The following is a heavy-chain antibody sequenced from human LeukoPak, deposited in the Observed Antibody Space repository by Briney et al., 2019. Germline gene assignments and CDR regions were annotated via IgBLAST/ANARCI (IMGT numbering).Heavy chain of an antibody. CDR2: IGGSGLST. CDR1: GFTFSTYA. Sequence: GGSLRLSCAASGFTFSTYAMSWVRQAPGKGLEWVSAIGGSGLSTYYADSVKGRFTISRDNSKDTLYLQMNSLRAEDTAVYYCANTPRGTVTTSSWGQGTLVTVSS. V-gene: IGHV3-23*01. CDR3: ANTPRGTVTTSS. D-gene: IGHD4-17*01. J-gene: IGHJ5*02.